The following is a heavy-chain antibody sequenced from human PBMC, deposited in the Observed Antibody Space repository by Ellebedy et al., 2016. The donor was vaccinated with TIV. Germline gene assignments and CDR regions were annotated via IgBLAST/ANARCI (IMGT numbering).Heavy chain of an antibody. V-gene: IGHV3-30*18. CDR3: AKVPVGFCSTPNCFYFDY. Sequence: GESLKIPCAASGFTFSSYDMHWVRQAPGKGREWLALISNDANNKYYADSVKGRFTISRDNSKSTLYQQMSSLRPEDTAVYFCAKVPVGFCSTPNCFYFDYWGQGTLLTVSS. J-gene: IGHJ4*02. CDR1: GFTFSSYD. D-gene: IGHD2-2*01. CDR2: ISNDANNK.